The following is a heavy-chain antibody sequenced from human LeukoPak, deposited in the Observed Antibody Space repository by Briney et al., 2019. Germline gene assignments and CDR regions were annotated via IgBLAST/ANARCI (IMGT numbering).Heavy chain of an antibody. CDR1: GDSINSPCY. V-gene: IGHV4-31*03. CDR3: ARGTAMVDYFDY. D-gene: IGHD5-18*01. CDR2: IHYSGSA. J-gene: IGHJ4*02. Sequence: SQTLSLTCTVSGDSINSPCYWSWLRQYPGKGLEWIGYIHYSGSAHYNPSLKSRVTISVDTSKNQFSLKLSSVTAADTAVYYCARGTAMVDYFDYWGQGTLVTVSS.